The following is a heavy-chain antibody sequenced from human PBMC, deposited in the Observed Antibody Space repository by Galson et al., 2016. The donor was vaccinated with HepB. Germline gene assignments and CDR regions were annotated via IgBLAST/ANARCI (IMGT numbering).Heavy chain of an antibody. CDR2: IIPMFGTA. J-gene: IGHJ6*02. CDR1: GGIFNNFA. CDR3: ARSFWGKYESGYYHYALDV. D-gene: IGHD3-16*01. Sequence: SVKVSCKASGGIFNNFAISWVRQAPGQGLEWMGGIIPMFGTAHFAQRFQGRVTITADESTSTAYMELSGLNSEDTAVYYCARSFWGKYESGYYHYALDVWGQGTTVTVSS. V-gene: IGHV1-69*13.